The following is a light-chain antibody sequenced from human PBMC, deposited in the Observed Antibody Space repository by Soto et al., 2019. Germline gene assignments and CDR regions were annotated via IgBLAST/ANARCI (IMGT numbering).Light chain of an antibody. CDR1: SSDVGGYNY. CDR2: DVS. V-gene: IGLV2-14*01. CDR3: YSYTTISTYV. J-gene: IGLJ1*01. Sequence: QSALTQPASVSGSPGQSITISCSGTSSDVGGYNYVSWYQQHPGKAPQVMIYDVSNRPSGVSNRFSGSKSGNTASLTISGLQAEDEADYYCYSYTTISTYVFGTGTKVTVL.